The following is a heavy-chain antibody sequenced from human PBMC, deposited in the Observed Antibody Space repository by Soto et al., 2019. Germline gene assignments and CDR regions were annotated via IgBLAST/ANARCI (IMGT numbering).Heavy chain of an antibody. D-gene: IGHD1-26*01. CDR2: IIPILGIA. Sequence: SVKVSCKASGGTFSSYTISWVRQAPGQGLEWMGRIIPILGIANYAQKFQGRVTITADKSTSTAYMELSSLRSEDTAVYYCARDMGATTIRYYYGMDVWGQGTTVTSP. CDR1: GGTFSSYT. J-gene: IGHJ6*02. CDR3: ARDMGATTIRYYYGMDV. V-gene: IGHV1-69*04.